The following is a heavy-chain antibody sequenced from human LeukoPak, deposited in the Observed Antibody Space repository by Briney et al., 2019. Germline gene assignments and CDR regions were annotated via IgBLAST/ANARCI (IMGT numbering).Heavy chain of an antibody. J-gene: IGHJ3*02. V-gene: IGHV1-18*01. D-gene: IGHD3-22*01. CDR3: ARDFREVSMIVVVITDAFDI. Sequence: ASVKVSCKASGYTFTSYGISWVRQAPAQGLEWMGWIIDYNGNTNYAQKLQGRVTMTTDTSTSTAYMELRSLRSDDTAVYYCARDFREVSMIVVVITDAFDIWGQGTMVTVSS. CDR1: GYTFTSYG. CDR2: IIDYNGNT.